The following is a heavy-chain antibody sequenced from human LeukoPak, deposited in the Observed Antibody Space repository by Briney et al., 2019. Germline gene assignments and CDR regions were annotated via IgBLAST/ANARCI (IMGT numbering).Heavy chain of an antibody. J-gene: IGHJ6*03. CDR3: ARDRVRFLEWLPPGYYYMDV. D-gene: IGHD3-3*01. CDR1: GDSVSSNSAA. Sequence: SQTLSLTCAISGDSVSSNSAAWNWIRQSPSRGLEWLGRTYYRSKWYNDYAVSVKSRITINPDTSKNQFSLRLNSVTPEDTAVYYCARDRVRFLEWLPPGYYYMDVWGKGTTVTVSS. CDR2: TYYRSKWYN. V-gene: IGHV6-1*01.